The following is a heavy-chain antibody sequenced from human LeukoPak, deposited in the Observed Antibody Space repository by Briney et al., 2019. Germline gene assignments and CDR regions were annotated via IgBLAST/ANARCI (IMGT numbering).Heavy chain of an antibody. V-gene: IGHV3-23*01. D-gene: IGHD3-22*01. Sequence: GGSLRLSCAASGFTFSSYAMSWVRQAPGKGLEWVSAISGSGGSTYYADSVRGRFTISRDNSKNTLYLQMNSLRAEDTAVYYCAKDPTMIVVVIPDYWGQGTLVTVSS. CDR2: ISGSGGST. CDR1: GFTFSSYA. J-gene: IGHJ4*02. CDR3: AKDPTMIVVVIPDY.